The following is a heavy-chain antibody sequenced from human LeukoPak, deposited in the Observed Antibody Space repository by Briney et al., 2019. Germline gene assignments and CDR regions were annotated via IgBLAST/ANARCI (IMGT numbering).Heavy chain of an antibody. CDR3: VREARGYHYTYFDY. CDR2: VSSGFHA. D-gene: IGHD5-18*01. CDR1: GFTLGSHD. Sequence: GGSLRLSCTASGFTLGSHDMHWVRQIPGQGLEWVAAVSSGFHAFFADSVQGRFTVSRKDARNSLYLQMNSLRAGDTAVYYCVREARGYHYTYFDYWGQGTLVTVSS. J-gene: IGHJ4*02. V-gene: IGHV3-13*01.